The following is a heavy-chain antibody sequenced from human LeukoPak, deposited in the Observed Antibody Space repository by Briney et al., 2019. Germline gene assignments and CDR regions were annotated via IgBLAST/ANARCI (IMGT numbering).Heavy chain of an antibody. J-gene: IGHJ4*02. CDR2: VYYSGST. D-gene: IGHD2-8*01. Sequence: SETLSLTCSVSGGSMNNYYWSWIRQPPGKGLEWIGYVYYSGSTNYNPSLKSRVTISVDTSNNQFSLKLTSVTPADTAVYYCARMVYAMNFIDYWGQGTLVTVSS. V-gene: IGHV4-59*01. CDR3: ARMVYAMNFIDY. CDR1: GGSMNNYY.